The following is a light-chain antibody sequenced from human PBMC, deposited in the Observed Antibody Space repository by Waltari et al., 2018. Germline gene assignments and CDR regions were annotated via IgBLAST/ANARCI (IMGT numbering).Light chain of an antibody. Sequence: QSVLTQPASVSGSPGQPITISCTGTNSHLGSSRYVSWYQQYPGKAPKLIIYDLTERPSGVSTRFSGSKSGNTASLTISGLQADDEADYFCSSYTGRGTVIFGRGTMVTVL. CDR3: SSYTGRGTVI. CDR2: DLT. V-gene: IGLV2-14*01. J-gene: IGLJ2*01. CDR1: NSHLGSSRY.